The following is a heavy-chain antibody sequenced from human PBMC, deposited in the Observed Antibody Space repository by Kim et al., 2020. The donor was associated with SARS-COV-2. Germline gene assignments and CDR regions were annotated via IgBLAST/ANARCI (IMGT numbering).Heavy chain of an antibody. CDR2: ISGDGFTT. Sequence: GGSLRLSCAASGFTLSSYWMHWVRQAPGKGLVWVSRISGDGFTTNYADSVKGRFTISRDNAKNTLFLQMNSLRAEDTAVYYCARGGVDFYGSGSYHTVGKEANWFDRWSHGALVFVSS. CDR1: GFTLSSYW. CDR3: ARGGVDFYGSGSYHTVGKEANWFDR. J-gene: IGHJ5*02. V-gene: IGHV3-74*01. D-gene: IGHD3-10*01.